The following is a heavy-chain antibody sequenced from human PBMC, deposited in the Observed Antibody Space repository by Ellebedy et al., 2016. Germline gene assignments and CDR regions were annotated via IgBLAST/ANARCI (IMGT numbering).Heavy chain of an antibody. CDR2: VWPDDSDS. J-gene: IGHJ4*02. V-gene: IGHV5-51*01. D-gene: IGHD1-1*01. CDR1: GYTFPNYW. Sequence: GESLKISCKGSGYTFPNYWIAWVRQIPGKGLEWMGIVWPDDSDSRYSPSLQGQVTFSADKSISTAYLQWSSLKASDTAMYYCVRLGVGPVQRKYYFDDWGQGTLVTVSS. CDR3: VRLGVGPVQRKYYFDD.